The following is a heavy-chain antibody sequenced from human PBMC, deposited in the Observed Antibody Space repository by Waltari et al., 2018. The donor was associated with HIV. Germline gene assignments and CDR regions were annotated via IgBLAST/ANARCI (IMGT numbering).Heavy chain of an antibody. Sequence: VQLFESAPGLVQSSDSLSLTFTVSGGSFGSGVFYLPWLLPLTVRGLQWLGHIFFNGTSTLNPSLKSRLGLSLDRSKNQFFLTLNSATASDAAVYFCARVHYGRLGSYTSYHFDRWGEGLRVSVFS. V-gene: IGHV4-30-4*01. D-gene: IGHD3-16*01. CDR2: IFFNGTS. CDR3: ARVHYGRLGSYTSYHFDR. J-gene: IGHJ4*02. CDR1: GGSFGSGVFY.